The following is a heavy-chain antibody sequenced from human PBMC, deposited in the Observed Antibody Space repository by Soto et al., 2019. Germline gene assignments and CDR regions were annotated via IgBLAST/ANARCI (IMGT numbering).Heavy chain of an antibody. D-gene: IGHD3-22*01. Sequence: TLSLTCTVSGGSVSSGSYYWSWIRQPPGKGLEWIGYIYYSGSTNYDPSLKSRVTISVDTSKNQFSLKLSSVTAADTAVYYCARDHYYDSSGFSNWFDPWGQGTLVTVSS. CDR2: IYYSGST. CDR3: ARDHYYDSSGFSNWFDP. V-gene: IGHV4-61*01. CDR1: GGSVSSGSYY. J-gene: IGHJ5*02.